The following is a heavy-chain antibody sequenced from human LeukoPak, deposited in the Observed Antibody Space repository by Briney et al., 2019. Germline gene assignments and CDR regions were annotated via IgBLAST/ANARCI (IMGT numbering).Heavy chain of an antibody. CDR1: AFTFSEYW. CDR3: VRFGYAYGMDV. CDR2: IKGDGSEI. V-gene: IGHV3-7*01. J-gene: IGHJ6*02. Sequence: GGSLRLSRAASAFTFSEYWMTWVRQAPVKGLERVATIKGDGSEIYYVDSVKGRFAISRDNAKNSLYLQMNSLRVDDTAVYYCVRFGYAYGMDVWGQGTTVTV. D-gene: IGHD3-16*01.